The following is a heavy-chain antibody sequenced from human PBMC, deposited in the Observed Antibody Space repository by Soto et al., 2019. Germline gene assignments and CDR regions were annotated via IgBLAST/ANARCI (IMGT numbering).Heavy chain of an antibody. D-gene: IGHD3-16*01. CDR2: IYHSGST. J-gene: IGHJ6*03. CDR3: ARGELGPLQSFYMDV. Sequence: SETLSLTCAVSSGSISSSNWWSWVRQPPGKGLEWIGEIYHSGSTNYNPSLKSRVTISVDKSKNQFSLKLSSVTAADTAVYYCARGELGPLQSFYMDVWGKGTTVTVSS. CDR1: SGSISSSNW. V-gene: IGHV4-4*02.